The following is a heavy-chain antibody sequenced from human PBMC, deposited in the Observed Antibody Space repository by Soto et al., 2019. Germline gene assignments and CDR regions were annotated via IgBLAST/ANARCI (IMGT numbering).Heavy chain of an antibody. V-gene: IGHV4-59*08. Sequence: QVQLQESGPGLVKPSETLSLTCTVSGGSISSYYWSWIRQPPGKGLEWIGYIYYSGSTNYKPSLKTRVTIAVDTSKNQSSLKLSSVTAADTAGYYCARRWGDAFDIWGQGTMVTVSS. CDR3: ARRWGDAFDI. D-gene: IGHD3-16*01. CDR2: IYYSGST. J-gene: IGHJ3*02. CDR1: GGSISSYY.